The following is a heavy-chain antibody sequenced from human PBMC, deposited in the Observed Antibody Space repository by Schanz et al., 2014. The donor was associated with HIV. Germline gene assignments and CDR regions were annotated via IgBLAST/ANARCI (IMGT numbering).Heavy chain of an antibody. CDR3: ARDPGYCNSASCRRYWYFDL. Sequence: DVRLLESGGGSVQPGGSLRLSCAASGFSFSNYGMSWVRQPSGKGLEWHTGTTPRARNTYKPDSEKGRFSISRDNSKNTLYLQMISLRADDTAVYFCARDPGYCNSASCRRYWYFDLWGRGTPVNVFS. CDR1: GFSFSNYG. D-gene: IGHD2-2*01. CDR2: TTPRARNT. J-gene: IGHJ2*01. V-gene: IGHV3-23*01.